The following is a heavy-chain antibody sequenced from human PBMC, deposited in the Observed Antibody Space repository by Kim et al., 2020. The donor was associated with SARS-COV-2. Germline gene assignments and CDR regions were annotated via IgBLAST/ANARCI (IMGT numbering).Heavy chain of an antibody. V-gene: IGHV1-69*04. CDR1: GGTFSSYT. CDR3: ARDQGAVAGTLVVLEGLLDY. D-gene: IGHD6-19*01. J-gene: IGHJ4*02. Sequence: SVKVSCKASGGTFSSYTISWVRQAPGQGLEWMGRIIPILGIANYAQKFQGRVTITADKSTSTAYMELSSLRSEDTAVYYCARDQGAVAGTLVVLEGLLDYWGQGTLVTVSS. CDR2: IIPILGIA.